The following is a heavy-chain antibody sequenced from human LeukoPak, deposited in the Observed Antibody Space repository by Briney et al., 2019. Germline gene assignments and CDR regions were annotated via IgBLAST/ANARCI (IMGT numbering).Heavy chain of an antibody. V-gene: IGHV4-30-4*01. CDR2: IYYSGST. CDR1: GGSISSGDYY. Sequence: PSQTLSLTCTVSGGSISSGDYYWSWLRQPPGKGLEWIGYIYYSGSTYYNPSLKSRVTISVDTSKNQFSLKLSSVTAADTAVYYCAREAAGTGVDYWGQGTLVTVSS. J-gene: IGHJ4*02. D-gene: IGHD6-13*01. CDR3: AREAAGTGVDY.